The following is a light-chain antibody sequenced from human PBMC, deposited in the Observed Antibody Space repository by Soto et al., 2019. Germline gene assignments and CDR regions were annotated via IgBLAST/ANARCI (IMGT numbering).Light chain of an antibody. V-gene: IGKV4-1*01. CDR3: QQSYATPFT. Sequence: DIVMTQSPDSLAVSLGERATINCKSSQSVLYSSNNKNYLTWFQQKPGQPPKLLLYWASTRESGVPDRFSGSGYGTDFTLTISSLQAEDVAVYYCQQSYATPFTFGQGTRLEIQ. J-gene: IGKJ2*01. CDR2: WAS. CDR1: QSVLYSSNNKNY.